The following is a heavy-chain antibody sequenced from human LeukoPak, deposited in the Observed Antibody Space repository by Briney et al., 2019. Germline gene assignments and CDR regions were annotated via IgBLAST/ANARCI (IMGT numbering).Heavy chain of an antibody. Sequence: GGSLRLSCAASGFTFSSYSMNWVRQAPGKGLEWVSYISSSSTIYYADSVKGRFTISRDNAKNSLYLQMNSLRAEDTAVYYCARDYGTSWGYFDYWGQGTLVTVSS. D-gene: IGHD3-16*01. CDR2: ISSSSTI. J-gene: IGHJ4*02. CDR3: ARDYGTSWGYFDY. CDR1: GFTFSSYS. V-gene: IGHV3-48*01.